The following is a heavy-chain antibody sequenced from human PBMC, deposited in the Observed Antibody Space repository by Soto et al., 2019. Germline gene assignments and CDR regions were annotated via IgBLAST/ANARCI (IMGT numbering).Heavy chain of an antibody. D-gene: IGHD3-16*02. CDR3: AKRGGYDYVWKSYRPDY. J-gene: IGHJ4*02. Sequence: PGGSLRLSCVASGFTFSSFAMSWVRQAPGKGLEWVSTLSGSGGDTYYADSVKGRFTISRDKSKNTLYLQMDRLRVEDTAVYYCAKRGGYDYVWKSYRPDYRGQGTLVTVSS. V-gene: IGHV3-23*01. CDR2: LSGSGGDT. CDR1: GFTFSSFA.